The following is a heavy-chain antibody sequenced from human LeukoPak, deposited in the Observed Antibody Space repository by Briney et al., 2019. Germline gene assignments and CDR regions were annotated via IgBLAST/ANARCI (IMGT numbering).Heavy chain of an antibody. Sequence: ASVKVSCKVSGYTLTELSMHWVRQAPGKGLEWMGGFDPEGGDTFYAQKFQGRVTMTEDTSTDTAYMELSSLRSEDTAVYYCATMNWGYYYMDVWGKGTAVTVSS. CDR1: GYTLTELS. CDR2: FDPEGGDT. J-gene: IGHJ6*03. CDR3: ATMNWGYYYMDV. V-gene: IGHV1-24*01. D-gene: IGHD3-16*01.